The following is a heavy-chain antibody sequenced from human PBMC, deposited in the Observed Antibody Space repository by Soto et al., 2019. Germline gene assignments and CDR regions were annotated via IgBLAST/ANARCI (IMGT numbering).Heavy chain of an antibody. CDR3: ARPFDPRGCYDY. D-gene: IGHD6-19*01. CDR2: IYPGDSDT. CDR1: GYSFTSYW. Sequence: GESLRISCTGSGYSFTSYWIGWVRQVPGKGLELMGIIYPGDSDTRYSPSFQGQVTISGDKSISNAYLQWSSLKASDTAMYYCARPFDPRGCYDYWGQGTRVTVSS. V-gene: IGHV5-51*01. J-gene: IGHJ4*02.